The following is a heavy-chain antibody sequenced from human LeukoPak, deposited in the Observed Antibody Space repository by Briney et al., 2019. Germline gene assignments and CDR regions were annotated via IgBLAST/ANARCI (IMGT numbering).Heavy chain of an antibody. CDR2: INPISGST. J-gene: IGHJ4*02. D-gene: IGHD3-22*01. CDR3: ASIRDYYDSSGYSSNFVY. Sequence: GASVKVSCKASGHTFTCYYMRWVRQAPGQGLEWMGWINPISGSTNYEQKFQGRVTMTRDTSISTVYMELSRLRCEHPAAYYCASIRDYYDSSGYSSNFVYCGQGTLVTVSS. CDR1: GHTFTCYY. V-gene: IGHV1-2*02.